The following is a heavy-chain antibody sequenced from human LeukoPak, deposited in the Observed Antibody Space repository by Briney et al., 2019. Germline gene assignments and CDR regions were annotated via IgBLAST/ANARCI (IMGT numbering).Heavy chain of an antibody. Sequence: GGSLRLSCAASGFTFSSYAMSWVRQAPGKGLEWVSAISGSGGSTYYADSVKGRFTISRDNSKNTLYLQMNSLRAEDTAVYYCAKNPGAVTGSDWFDPWGQGTLVTVSS. CDR1: GFTFSSYA. CDR3: AKNPGAVTGSDWFDP. V-gene: IGHV3-23*01. D-gene: IGHD6-19*01. J-gene: IGHJ5*02. CDR2: ISGSGGST.